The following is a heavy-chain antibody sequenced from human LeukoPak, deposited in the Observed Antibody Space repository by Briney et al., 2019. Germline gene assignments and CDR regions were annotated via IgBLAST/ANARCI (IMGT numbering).Heavy chain of an antibody. J-gene: IGHJ5*02. CDR1: GYTFTSYG. V-gene: IGHV1-46*01. CDR3: AGTDGRKWFDP. Sequence: ASVKVSCKASGYTFTSYGISWVRQAPGQGLEWMGIINPSGGSTSYAQKFQGRVTMTRDMSTSTVYMELSSLRSEDTAVYYCAGTDGRKWFDPWGQGTLVTVSS. D-gene: IGHD2-8*01. CDR2: INPSGGST.